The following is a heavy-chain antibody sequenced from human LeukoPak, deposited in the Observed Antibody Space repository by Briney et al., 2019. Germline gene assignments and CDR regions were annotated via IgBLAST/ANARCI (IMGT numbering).Heavy chain of an antibody. CDR2: IFGGGST. CDR1: GFTVSSNF. CDR3: ASWPGGWYGEDS. D-gene: IGHD6-19*01. V-gene: IGHV3-53*01. Sequence: PGGSLRLSCAASGFTVSSNFMSWVRQAPGKGLEWVSVIFGGGSTYYADSVKGRFTISRDTFKNTLYLHMNSLRAEDTAVYYCASWPGGWYGEDSWGQGTLVTVSS. J-gene: IGHJ4*02.